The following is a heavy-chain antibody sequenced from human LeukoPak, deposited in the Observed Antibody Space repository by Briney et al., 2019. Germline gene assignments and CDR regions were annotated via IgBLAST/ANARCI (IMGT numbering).Heavy chain of an antibody. V-gene: IGHV3-48*01. CDR3: ARGVTYFDY. CDR2: ISSGSSTI. CDR1: GFTFSSYS. Sequence: PGGSLRLSCAASGFTFSSYSMNWVRQAPGKGLEWVSYISSGSSTIYYADSVKGRFTISRDNAKNSLYLQMNSLRAEDTAVYYCARGVTYFDYWGQGTLVTVSS. D-gene: IGHD2-21*02. J-gene: IGHJ4*02.